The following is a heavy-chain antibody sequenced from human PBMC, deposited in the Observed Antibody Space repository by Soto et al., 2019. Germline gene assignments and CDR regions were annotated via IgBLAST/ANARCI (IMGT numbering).Heavy chain of an antibody. CDR2: IYYSGST. CDR3: ARDSRVIATPEGDAFDI. Sequence: QVQLQESGPGLVKPSETLSLTCTVSGGSISSYYWSWIRQPPGKGLEWIGSIYYSGSTNYNPSLKSRVTISVDTSKNQFSLKLSSVTAADTAVYYCARDSRVIATPEGDAFDIWGQGTMVTVSS. V-gene: IGHV4-59*01. D-gene: IGHD2-21*01. J-gene: IGHJ3*02. CDR1: GGSISSYY.